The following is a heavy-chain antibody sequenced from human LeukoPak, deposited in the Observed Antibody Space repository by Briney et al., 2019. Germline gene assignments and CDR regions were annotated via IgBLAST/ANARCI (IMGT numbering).Heavy chain of an antibody. J-gene: IGHJ4*02. CDR2: IYWDDDK. CDR1: GFSLTTSGVG. V-gene: IGHV2-5*02. D-gene: IGHD2-2*01. Sequence: SGPTLVNPTQTLTLTCTFSGFSLTTSGVGVGWIRQPPGKALEWLALIYWDDDKRYSPSLKTRLTITKDTSKNQVVLTVTNMDPVDTATYYCAHSKRHFSSPSLDYLGQGTLVTVSS. CDR3: AHSKRHFSSPSLDY.